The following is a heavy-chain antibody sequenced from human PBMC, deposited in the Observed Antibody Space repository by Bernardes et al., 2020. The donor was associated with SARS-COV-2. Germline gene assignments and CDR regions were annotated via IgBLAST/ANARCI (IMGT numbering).Heavy chain of an antibody. J-gene: IGHJ6*02. D-gene: IGHD2-2*01. CDR2: IYNGGST. CDR3: ARGGAAMKEADYFYYYGLDI. CDR1: TFAVSNNY. V-gene: IGHV3-66*01. Sequence: GGSLRLSCVASTFAVSNNYMSWVRQAPGKGLEWVSIIYNGGSTYYADSVKGRFTISRDTSKNMVYLQMRSLRGEDSALYYCARGGAAMKEADYFYYYGLDIWGQGTTVTVSS.